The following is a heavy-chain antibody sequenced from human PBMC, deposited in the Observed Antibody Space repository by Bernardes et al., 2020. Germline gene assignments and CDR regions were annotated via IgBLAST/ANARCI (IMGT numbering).Heavy chain of an antibody. CDR2: INHSGST. D-gene: IGHD4-17*01. CDR3: ARTTQLGLICIQH. Sequence: SETLSLTCAVYGGSFSGYYWSWIRQPPGKGLEWIGEINHSGSTNYNPSLKSRVTISVDTSKNQFSLKLSSVTAADTAVYYCARTTQLGLICIQHWGQGTLVTVSS. J-gene: IGHJ1*01. V-gene: IGHV4-34*01. CDR1: GGSFSGYY.